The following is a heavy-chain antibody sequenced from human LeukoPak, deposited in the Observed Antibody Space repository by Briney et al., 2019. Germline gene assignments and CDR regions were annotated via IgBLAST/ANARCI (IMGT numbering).Heavy chain of an antibody. CDR1: GFTFSSYE. CDR2: ISSSGSAI. Sequence: GGSLRLPCAASGFTFSSYEMNWVRQAPGKGLEWVSYISSSGSAIYYADSVKGRFTISRDNAKNSLYLQMNSLRAEDTAVYYCARVGSGSSSYGYYYMDVWGKGTTVTVSS. CDR3: ARVGSGSSSYGYYYMDV. V-gene: IGHV3-48*03. J-gene: IGHJ6*03. D-gene: IGHD6-6*01.